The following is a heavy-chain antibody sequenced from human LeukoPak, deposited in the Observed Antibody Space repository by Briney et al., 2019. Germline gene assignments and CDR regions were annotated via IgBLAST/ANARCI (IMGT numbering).Heavy chain of an antibody. V-gene: IGHV5-51*01. D-gene: IGHD7-27*01. Sequence: GESLKISCQGSGHRFNSHWIGWVRQMPGKGLEWMGIIYPGDSDTRYSPSFQGQVTISADKSISTAYLQWSSLKASDTAMYYCARRSGDGGFDYWGQGTLVTVSS. CDR1: GHRFNSHW. J-gene: IGHJ4*02. CDR2: IYPGDSDT. CDR3: ARRSGDGGFDY.